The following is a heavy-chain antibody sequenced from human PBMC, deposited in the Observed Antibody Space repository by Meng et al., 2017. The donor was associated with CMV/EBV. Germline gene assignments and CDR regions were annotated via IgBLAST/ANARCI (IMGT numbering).Heavy chain of an antibody. J-gene: IGHJ5*02. CDR2: IIPIFGTA. CDR3: ASDRRSPNWFDP. D-gene: IGHD3-10*01. Sequence: SVKVSCAASGVTFSSYAISWVRQAPGQGLEWMAGIIPIFGTANYAQTFQGRVTITTDEATSTAYMELNSLRSEDTAVYYCASDRRSPNWFDPWGQGTLVTVSS. V-gene: IGHV1-69*05. CDR1: GVTFSSYA.